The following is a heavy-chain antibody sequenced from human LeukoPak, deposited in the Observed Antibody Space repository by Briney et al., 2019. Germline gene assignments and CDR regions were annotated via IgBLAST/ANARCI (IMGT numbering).Heavy chain of an antibody. D-gene: IGHD1-26*01. CDR2: IIPIFGTA. CDR3: AREGPHTTDAFDI. V-gene: IGHV1-69*05. CDR1: GGTFSSYA. Sequence: SVKVSCKASGGTFSSYAISWVRQAPGQGLEWMGGIIPIFGTANYAQKFQGRVTITTDESTSTAYMELSSLRSEDTAVYYCAREGPHTTDAFDIWGQGTMVTVSS. J-gene: IGHJ3*02.